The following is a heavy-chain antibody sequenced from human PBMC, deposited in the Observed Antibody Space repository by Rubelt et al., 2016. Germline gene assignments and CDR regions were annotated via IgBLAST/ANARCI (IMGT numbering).Heavy chain of an antibody. CDR1: SSYA. CDR2: ISGSGGST. CDR3: AKSDRAAAGAFDY. J-gene: IGHJ4*02. V-gene: IGHV3-23*01. D-gene: IGHD6-13*01. Sequence: SSYAMSWVRQAPGKGLEWVSAISGSGGSTYYADPVKGRFTISRDNSKDTLYLQMNSLRAEDTAVYYCAKSDRAAAGAFDYWGQGTLVTVSS.